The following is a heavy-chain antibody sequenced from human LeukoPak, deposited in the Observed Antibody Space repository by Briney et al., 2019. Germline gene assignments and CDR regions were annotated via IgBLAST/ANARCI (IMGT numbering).Heavy chain of an antibody. CDR2: IYYSGST. V-gene: IGHV4-39*01. CDR1: GGSISSSSYY. Sequence: PSETLSLTRTVSGGSISSSSYYWGWIRQPPGKGLEWIGSIYYSGSTYYNPSLKSRVTISVDTSKNQFSLKLSSVTAADTAVYYCARLLLKNYYDSSGYPNWGQGTLVTVSS. J-gene: IGHJ4*02. D-gene: IGHD3-22*01. CDR3: ARLLLKNYYDSSGYPN.